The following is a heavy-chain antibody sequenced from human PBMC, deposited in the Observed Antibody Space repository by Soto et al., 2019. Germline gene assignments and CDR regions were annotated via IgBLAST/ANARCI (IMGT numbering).Heavy chain of an antibody. D-gene: IGHD6-19*01. CDR2: ISSSSSSI. V-gene: IGHV3-48*02. CDR1: GFTFSSYS. J-gene: IGHJ4*02. Sequence: VQLVESGGDLVQPGGSLRLSCAASGFTFSSYSMNWVRQAPGKGLEWVSYISSSSSSIYYADSVKGRFTISRDNAKNSLYLQMNSLRDEDTAVYYCARKDLEGSGWDFWGQGTLVTVSS. CDR3: ARKDLEGSGWDF.